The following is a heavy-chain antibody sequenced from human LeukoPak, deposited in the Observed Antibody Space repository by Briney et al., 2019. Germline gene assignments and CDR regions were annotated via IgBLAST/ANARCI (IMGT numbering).Heavy chain of an antibody. Sequence: PGGSLRLSCVASGFTFNSYWMTWVRQAPGKGLEWVANIKQDGSEKYYMDSVKGRFTISRDNAKNSLYLQMNSLRAEDTAVYYCARLSIAAAGADYWGQGTLVTVSS. D-gene: IGHD6-13*01. V-gene: IGHV3-7*01. CDR2: IKQDGSEK. CDR1: GFTFNSYW. J-gene: IGHJ4*02. CDR3: ARLSIAAAGADY.